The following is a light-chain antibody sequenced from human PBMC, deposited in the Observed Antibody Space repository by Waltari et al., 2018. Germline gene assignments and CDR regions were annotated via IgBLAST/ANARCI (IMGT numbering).Light chain of an antibody. Sequence: QSALTQPPSVSAAPGQKVTIPCSGSGSNIGSNYVSWYQLLPGAAPKLLIYENNKRPSGIPDRFSGSKSVTSATLGITGLQPGDEADYYCGAWDSRLSVGVFGGGTKLTVL. CDR2: ENN. CDR3: GAWDSRLSVGV. V-gene: IGLV1-51*02. CDR1: GSNIGSNY. J-gene: IGLJ3*02.